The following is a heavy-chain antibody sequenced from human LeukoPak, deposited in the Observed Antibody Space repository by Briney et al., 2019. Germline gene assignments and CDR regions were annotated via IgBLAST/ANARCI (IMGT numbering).Heavy chain of an antibody. Sequence: GGSLRLSCAASGFTFSNYWMHWLRQAPGKGLVWVSRINSDASSTAYADSVKGRFTISRDNAKNTLSLQMHSLRAEDTAIYYCAREYQVTARFDPWGQGTPVTVSS. D-gene: IGHD2-2*01. CDR3: AREYQVTARFDP. J-gene: IGHJ5*02. V-gene: IGHV3-74*01. CDR2: INSDASST. CDR1: GFTFSNYW.